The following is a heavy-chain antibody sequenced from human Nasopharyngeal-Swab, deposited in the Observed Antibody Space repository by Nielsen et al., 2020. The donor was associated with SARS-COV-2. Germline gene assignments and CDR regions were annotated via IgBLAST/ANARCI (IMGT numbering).Heavy chain of an antibody. CDR3: ARDMRIAAACTVWFDP. CDR1: CGSISSYY. V-gene: IGHV4-4*07. D-gene: IGHD6-13*01. CDR2: IYTSGST. Sequence: SETLSLTCTVSCGSISSYYWSWIRQPAGKGLEWIGRIYTSGSTKYNPSLKSRVTMSVDTSKNQFSLKLSSVTAADTAVYSCARDMRIAAACTVWFDPWGQGTLVTVSS. J-gene: IGHJ5*02.